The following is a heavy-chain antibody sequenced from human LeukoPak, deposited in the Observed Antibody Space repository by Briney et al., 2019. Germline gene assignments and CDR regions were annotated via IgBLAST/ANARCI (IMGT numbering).Heavy chain of an antibody. J-gene: IGHJ6*02. D-gene: IGHD3-9*01. V-gene: IGHV3-48*03. CDR2: ISSSGSTI. CDR1: GFTFSSYE. Sequence: GGSLRLSCAASGFTFSSYEMNWVRQAPGKGLEWVSYISSSGSTIYYADSVKGRFTISRDNAKNSLYLQKNSLRAEDTAVYYCARANYDILTNYYYYYGMDVWGQGTTVTVSS. CDR3: ARANYDILTNYYYYYGMDV.